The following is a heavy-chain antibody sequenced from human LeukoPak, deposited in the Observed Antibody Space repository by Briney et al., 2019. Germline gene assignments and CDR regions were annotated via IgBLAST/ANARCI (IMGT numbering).Heavy chain of an antibody. Sequence: ASVKVSCKASGYTFTGYYMHWVRQAPGQGLEWKGWINPNSGGTNYAQKFQGRVTMTRDTSISTAYMELSRLRSDDTAVYYCARIRLYCSGGSCYDAFDIWGQGTMVTVSS. D-gene: IGHD2-15*01. CDR2: INPNSGGT. CDR1: GYTFTGYY. J-gene: IGHJ3*02. CDR3: ARIRLYCSGGSCYDAFDI. V-gene: IGHV1-2*02.